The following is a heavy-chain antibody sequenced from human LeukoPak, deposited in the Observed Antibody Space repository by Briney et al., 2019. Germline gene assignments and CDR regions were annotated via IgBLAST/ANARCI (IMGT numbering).Heavy chain of an antibody. CDR3: ARVAKIGYCSGGSCYSLYYFDY. V-gene: IGHV3-7*01. D-gene: IGHD2-15*01. CDR1: GFTFSSYW. CDR2: IKQDGSEK. J-gene: IGHJ4*02. Sequence: GGSLRLSCAASGFTFSSYWMSWVRQAPGKGLEWVANIKQDGSEKYYVDSVKGRFTISRDNAKNSLYLQMNSLRAEDTAVYYCARVAKIGYCSGGSCYSLYYFDYWGQGTLVTVSS.